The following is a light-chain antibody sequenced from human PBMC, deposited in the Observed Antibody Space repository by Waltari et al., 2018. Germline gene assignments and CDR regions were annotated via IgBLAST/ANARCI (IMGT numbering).Light chain of an antibody. Sequence: QPVLTQPSSASASLGASVTLTCTLSSGYSNYAVDWPQQRPGKGPQFVRRVGTGGIVGSKGDGIPDRFSGSGSGLNRYLTIKNIQEEDESDYHCGADHGTGSNFVYVFGSGTKLTVL. CDR2: VGTGGIVG. CDR1: SGYSNYA. CDR3: GADHGTGSNFVYV. J-gene: IGLJ6*01. V-gene: IGLV9-49*01.